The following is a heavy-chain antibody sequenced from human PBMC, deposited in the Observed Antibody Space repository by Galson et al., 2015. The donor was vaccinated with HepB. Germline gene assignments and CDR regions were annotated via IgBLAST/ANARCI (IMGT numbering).Heavy chain of an antibody. J-gene: IGHJ4*02. D-gene: IGHD6-19*01. V-gene: IGHV3-43*01. CDR2: INWDGDST. Sequence: SLRLSCAASGFAVDDYTMHWGRQAPRKGLEWVSLINWDGDSTFYADSVKGRFTIPRDNSKNSLYLQMNSLRTEDSALYYCTKDTSSGWSGGYFDYWGQGTLVTVSS. CDR1: GFAVDDYT. CDR3: TKDTSSGWSGGYFDY.